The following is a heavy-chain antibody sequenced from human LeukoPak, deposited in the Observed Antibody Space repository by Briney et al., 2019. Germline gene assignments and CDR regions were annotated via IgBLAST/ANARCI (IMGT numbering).Heavy chain of an antibody. Sequence: SETLSLTCAVSGGSFSGHYWSWIRQSPGKGLEWIGSIYYSGSTYYNPSLKSRVTISVDTSKNQFSLKLSSVTAADTAVYYCASTNYYDSSGYYDYWGQGTLVTVSS. CDR2: IYYSGST. D-gene: IGHD3-22*01. V-gene: IGHV4-39*01. CDR1: GGSFSGHY. J-gene: IGHJ4*02. CDR3: ASTNYYDSSGYYDY.